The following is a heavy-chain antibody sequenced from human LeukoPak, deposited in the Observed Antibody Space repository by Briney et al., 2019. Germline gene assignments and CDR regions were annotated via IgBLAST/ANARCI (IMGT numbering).Heavy chain of an antibody. V-gene: IGHV1-2*02. CDR2: INPNSGGT. D-gene: IGHD3-22*01. J-gene: IGHJ4*02. CDR3: ARDRSPRHYYDSSDYHGPADY. Sequence: ASVKVSCKASGYTFTGYYMHWVRQAPGQGLEWMGWINPNSGGTNYAQKFQGRVTMTRDTSISTAYMELSSLRSEDTAVYYCARDRSPRHYYDSSDYHGPADYWGQGALVTVSS. CDR1: GYTFTGYY.